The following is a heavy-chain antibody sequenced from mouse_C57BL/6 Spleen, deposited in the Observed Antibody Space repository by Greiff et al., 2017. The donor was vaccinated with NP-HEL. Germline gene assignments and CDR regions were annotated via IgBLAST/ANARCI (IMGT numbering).Heavy chain of an antibody. CDR3: ASWRDYDDYFDY. V-gene: IGHV1-55*01. D-gene: IGHD2-3*01. CDR1: GYTFTSYW. Sequence: VQLKQPGAELVKPGASVKMSCKASGYTFTSYWITWVKQRPGQGLEWIGDIYPGSGSTNYNEKFKSKATLTVDTSSSTAYMQLSSLTSEDSAVYYCASWRDYDDYFDYWGQGTTLTVSS. J-gene: IGHJ2*01. CDR2: IYPGSGST.